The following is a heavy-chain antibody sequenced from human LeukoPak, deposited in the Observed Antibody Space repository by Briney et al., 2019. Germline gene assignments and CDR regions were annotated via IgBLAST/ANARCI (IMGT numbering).Heavy chain of an antibody. V-gene: IGHV3-7*01. CDR3: ATYTHWVAGDV. CDR2: MNEDGSER. D-gene: IGHD3-16*01. J-gene: IGHJ6*02. CDR1: GFTFRGYW. Sequence: PGGSLRLSCAASGFTFRGYWMTWVRQAPGKGLEWVANMNEDGSERDYVDSVKGRFTISRDNARKSLYLQMSSLRAEDTAVYYCATYTHWVAGDVWGQGTTVTVSS.